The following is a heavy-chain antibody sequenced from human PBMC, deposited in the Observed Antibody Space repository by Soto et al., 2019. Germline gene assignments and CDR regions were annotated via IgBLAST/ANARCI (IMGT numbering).Heavy chain of an antibody. V-gene: IGHV3-48*02. CDR1: GFTFSSYS. J-gene: IGHJ2*01. D-gene: IGHD6-19*01. CDR2: ISSSSTI. CDR3: ARDVQWLNWYFDL. Sequence: GGSLRLSCAASGFTFSSYSMNWVRQAPGKGLEWVSYISSSSTIYYADSVKGRFTISRDNAKNSLYLQMNSLRDEDTAVYYCARDVQWLNWYFDLWGRGTLVTVSS.